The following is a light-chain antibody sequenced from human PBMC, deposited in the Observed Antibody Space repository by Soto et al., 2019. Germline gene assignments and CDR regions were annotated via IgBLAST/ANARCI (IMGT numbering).Light chain of an antibody. V-gene: IGLV2-11*01. J-gene: IGLJ1*01. CDR1: SSDVGGYNY. CDR2: DVN. CDR3: SSYTSDSSYV. Sequence: QSVLTQPRAVSGSPGQSVTISCTGTSSDVGGYNYVSWYQQHPGKAPKLMIYDVNKRPSGVPDRFSGSKSANTASLTISGLQVEDEADYYCSSYTSDSSYVFGSGTKVTVL.